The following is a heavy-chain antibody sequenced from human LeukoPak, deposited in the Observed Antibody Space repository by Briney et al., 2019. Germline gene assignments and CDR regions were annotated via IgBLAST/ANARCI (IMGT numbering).Heavy chain of an antibody. J-gene: IGHJ6*02. D-gene: IGHD3-10*01. CDR2: IYSGGST. CDR3: AKTYYYGSGSYYYYYYGMDV. CDR1: GFTVSSNF. V-gene: IGHV3-66*01. Sequence: GGSLRLSCAASGFTVSSNFMTWVRQAPGKGLEWVSLIYSGGSTYYADSVKGRFTISRDNSKNTLYLQMNSLRAEDTAVYYCAKTYYYGSGSYYYYYYGMDVWGQGTTVTVSS.